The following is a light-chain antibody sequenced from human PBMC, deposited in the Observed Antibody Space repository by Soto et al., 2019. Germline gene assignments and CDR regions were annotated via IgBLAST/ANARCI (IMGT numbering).Light chain of an antibody. CDR1: RHSGSW. CDR3: QQANSFPLT. CDR2: DAS. Sequence: IKMTQSPSAGSASLGNTLTITSRASRHSGSWLAWYQQQPGKAPKLLIYDASSLQSGVPSRFSGSGSGTDFTLTISSLQPEDFATYYCQQANSFPLTFGGGTKVDI. J-gene: IGKJ4*01. V-gene: IGKV1-12*01.